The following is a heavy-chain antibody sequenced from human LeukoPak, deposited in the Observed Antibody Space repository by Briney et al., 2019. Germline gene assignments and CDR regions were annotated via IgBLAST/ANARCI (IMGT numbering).Heavy chain of an antibody. CDR2: ISAYNGNT. D-gene: IGHD5-12*01. Sequence: ASVKVSCKASGGTFRSYAISWVRQAPRQGLEWMGWISAYNGNTNYAQKLQGRVTMTTDTSTSTAYMELRSLRSDDTAVYYYARDQGYSGYDLGVDYWGQGTLVTVSS. CDR3: ARDQGYSGYDLGVDY. J-gene: IGHJ4*02. CDR1: GGTFRSYA. V-gene: IGHV1-18*01.